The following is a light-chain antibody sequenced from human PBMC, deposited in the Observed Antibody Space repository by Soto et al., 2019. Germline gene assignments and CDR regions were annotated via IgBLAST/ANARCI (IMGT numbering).Light chain of an antibody. CDR3: QQYYNTPQVT. J-gene: IGKJ3*01. Sequence: EIVMTQSPATLSVSPGERATLSCRASQSIGSNLAWYQQKPGQAPRLVIYASSIRASDFPARFSGSGSGTEFTLTISGMQSDDFAVYFCQQYYNTPQVTFGPGTKVDIK. CDR2: ASS. CDR1: QSIGSN. V-gene: IGKV3-15*01.